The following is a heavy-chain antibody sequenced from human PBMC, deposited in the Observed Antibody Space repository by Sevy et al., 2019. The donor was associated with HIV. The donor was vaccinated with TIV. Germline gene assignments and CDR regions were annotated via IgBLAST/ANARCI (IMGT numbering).Heavy chain of an antibody. V-gene: IGHV1-24*01. J-gene: IGHJ5*02. D-gene: IGHD3-16*02. CDR2: FDPEDGET. CDR3: ATLITFGGVIVIRNWFDP. Sequence: ASVKVSCKVSGYTLTELSMHWVRQAPGKGLEWMGGFDPEDGETIYAQKFQGRVTMTEDKSTDTAYMELSSLRSEDTAVYYCATLITFGGVIVIRNWFDPWGQGTLVTVSS. CDR1: GYTLTELS.